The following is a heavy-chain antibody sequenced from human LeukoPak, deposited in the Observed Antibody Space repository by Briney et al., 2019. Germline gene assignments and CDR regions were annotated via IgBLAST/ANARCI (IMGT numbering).Heavy chain of an antibody. CDR1: GFTFSSYS. D-gene: IGHD1-26*01. Sequence: PGGSLRLSCAVSGFTFSSYSMNWVRQAPGKGLEWVSSISSSSTYIYYADSVKGRFTISRDNAKNSLYLQMNSLRAEDTAVYYCARDGREQGSDYRGRGTLVTVSS. CDR2: ISSSSTYI. J-gene: IGHJ4*02. V-gene: IGHV3-21*01. CDR3: ARDGREQGSDY.